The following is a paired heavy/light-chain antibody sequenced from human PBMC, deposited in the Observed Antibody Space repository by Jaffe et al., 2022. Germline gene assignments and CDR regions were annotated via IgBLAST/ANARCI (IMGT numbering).Light chain of an antibody. CDR1: QGITNY. V-gene: IGKV1-27*01. CDR2: GAS. CDR3: QKYNSAPLT. Sequence: DIQMTQSPSSLSASVGDRVTITCRASQGITNYLAWYQQKPGKVPKLLIYGASTLQSGVPSRFSGSGSGTDFTLTISSLQPEDVATYYCQKYNSAPLTFGGGTKVEIK. J-gene: IGKJ4*01.
Heavy chain of an antibody. Sequence: EVQLLESGGGLVQPGGSLRLSCAASGFTFSSYAMNWVRQAPGKGLEWVSGIRSSGDNTYYADFVKGRFTISRDNSKNTLYLQMNSVRAEDTAVYYCAKSSGTTYFYYYMDVWGKGTTVTVSS. CDR2: IRSSGDNT. CDR3: AKSSGTTYFYYYMDV. D-gene: IGHD1-1*01. J-gene: IGHJ6*03. CDR1: GFTFSSYA. V-gene: IGHV3-23*01.